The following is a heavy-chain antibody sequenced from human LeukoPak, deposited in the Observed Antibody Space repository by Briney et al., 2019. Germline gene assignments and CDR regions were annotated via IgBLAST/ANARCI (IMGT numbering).Heavy chain of an antibody. CDR2: IKGIGPTT. D-gene: IGHD3-16*01. CDR1: GFRFSIYG. J-gene: IGHJ6*03. CDR3: ARAGELRYMDV. V-gene: IGHV3-48*04. Sequence: GGTLRLSCAGSGFRFSIYGMNWVRQAPGKGLEWVSTIKGIGPTTYYADSLKGRFTISRDNAKNSLFLQMSSLRADDTAIYYCARAGELRYMDVWGKGTAVTVSS.